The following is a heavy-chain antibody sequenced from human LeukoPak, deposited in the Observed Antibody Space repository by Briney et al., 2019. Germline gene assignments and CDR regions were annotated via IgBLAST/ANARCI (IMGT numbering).Heavy chain of an antibody. D-gene: IGHD1-7*01. J-gene: IGHJ4*02. CDR3: AKAADTNYFRYGDY. CDR2: IGTIPGVT. CDR1: GFAFSNYA. Sequence: GGSLRLSCAASGFAFSNYAMSWVRQAPGKGLEWVSVIGTIPGVTYYTESVKGRFTISRDNSKNTVYLQMNNLRADDTALYFCAKAADTNYFRYGDYWGQGTLVTVSS. V-gene: IGHV3-23*01.